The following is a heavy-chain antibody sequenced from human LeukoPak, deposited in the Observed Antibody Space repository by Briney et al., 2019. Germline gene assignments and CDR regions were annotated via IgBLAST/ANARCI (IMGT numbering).Heavy chain of an antibody. Sequence: SGGSLRLSCAASGFTFSSYSMNWVRQAPGKGLEWVSSISSSSYIYYADSVKGRFTISRDNAKNSLYLQMNSLRAEDTAVYYCARVGSGWYGAMDVWGQGTTVTVSS. CDR3: ARVGSGWYGAMDV. V-gene: IGHV3-21*01. D-gene: IGHD6-19*01. CDR2: ISSSSYI. CDR1: GFTFSSYS. J-gene: IGHJ6*02.